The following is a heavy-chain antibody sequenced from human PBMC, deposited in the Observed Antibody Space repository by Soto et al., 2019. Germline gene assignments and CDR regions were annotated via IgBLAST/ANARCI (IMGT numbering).Heavy chain of an antibody. CDR2: IYYGAST. Sequence: SETLSLTCSVSGGLISNGGYCWRWIRQHPGKGLEWIGYIYYGASTYYNPSLKSRVTISIDTSKNQFSLKVTSVTAADTAVYYCAKGWKPTLDYWGQGTPVT. CDR1: GGLISNGGYC. D-gene: IGHD1-1*01. J-gene: IGHJ4*02. CDR3: AKGWKPTLDY. V-gene: IGHV4-31*03.